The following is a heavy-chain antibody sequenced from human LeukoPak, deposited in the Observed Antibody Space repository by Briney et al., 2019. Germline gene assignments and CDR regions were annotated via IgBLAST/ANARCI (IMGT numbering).Heavy chain of an antibody. V-gene: IGHV4-4*02. J-gene: IGHJ4*02. CDR1: GGSISGSNW. D-gene: IGHD6-19*01. Sequence: SGTLSLTCAVSGGSISGSNWWSWVRQPPGKGLEWIGEIFHTGSTNYNPSLKSRVTISVDKSKNQFSLKLSSVTAADTAVYYCARLTRGSSVWFFDYWGQGTLVTVSS. CDR2: IFHTGST. CDR3: ARLTRGSSVWFFDY.